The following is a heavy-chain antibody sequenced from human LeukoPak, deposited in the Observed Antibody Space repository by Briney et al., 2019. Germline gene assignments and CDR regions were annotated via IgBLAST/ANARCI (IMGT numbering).Heavy chain of an antibody. V-gene: IGHV3-11*01. CDR2: ISTSGSTI. CDR3: AKGGGSHMPAVY. J-gene: IGHJ4*02. D-gene: IGHD1-26*01. Sequence: GGSLRLSCAASGFTFSDYYMSWIRQAPGKGLEWVSYISTSGSTIYYADSVEGRFTISRDNAKNSLYLQMNSLRAEGTAVYYCAKGGGSHMPAVYWGQGTLVTVSS. CDR1: GFTFSDYY.